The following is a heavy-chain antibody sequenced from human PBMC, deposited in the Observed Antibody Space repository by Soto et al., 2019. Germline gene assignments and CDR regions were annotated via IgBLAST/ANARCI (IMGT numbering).Heavy chain of an antibody. V-gene: IGHV3-74*01. CDR3: ARDYYSAYDY. CDR2: INSDGSYT. CDR1: GFTFSSYW. Sequence: PGESLRLSCAASGFTFSSYWMHWVRQAPGKGLVWVSRINSDGSYTDHADSVKGGFTISRDNAKNTLYLQMNSPRAEDTAGYSCARDYYSAYDYWGQGTLVTVSS. D-gene: IGHD3-10*01. J-gene: IGHJ4*02.